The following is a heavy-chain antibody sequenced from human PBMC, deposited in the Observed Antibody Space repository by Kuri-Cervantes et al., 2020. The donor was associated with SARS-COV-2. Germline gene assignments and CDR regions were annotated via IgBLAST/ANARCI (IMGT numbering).Heavy chain of an antibody. J-gene: IGHJ6*02. V-gene: IGHV3-33*01. D-gene: IGHD3-3*01. CDR2: IWYDGSNK. CDR1: GFTFSSYG. Sequence: GESLKISCAAFGFTFSSYGMHWVRQAPGKGLEWVAVIWYDGSNKYYADSVKGRFTISRDNSKNTLYLQMNSLRAEDTAVYYCARDFDSITIFGVVTNYYYYYGMDVWGQGTTVTVSS. CDR3: ARDFDSITIFGVVTNYYYYYGMDV.